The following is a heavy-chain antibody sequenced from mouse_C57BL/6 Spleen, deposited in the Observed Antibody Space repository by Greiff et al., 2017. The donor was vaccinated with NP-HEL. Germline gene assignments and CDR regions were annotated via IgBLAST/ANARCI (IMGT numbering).Heavy chain of an antibody. Sequence: EVKLQESGPGLVKPSQSLSLTCSVTGYSITSGYYWNWIRQFPGNKLEWMGYISYDGSNNYNPSLKNRISITRDTSKNQFFLKLNSVTTEDTATYYCARGSGVFDYWGQGTTLTVSS. CDR3: ARGSGVFDY. J-gene: IGHJ2*01. V-gene: IGHV3-6*01. CDR1: GYSITSGYY. CDR2: ISYDGSN.